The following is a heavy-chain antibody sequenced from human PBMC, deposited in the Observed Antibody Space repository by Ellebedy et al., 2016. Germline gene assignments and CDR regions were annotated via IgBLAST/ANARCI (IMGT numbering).Heavy chain of an antibody. Sequence: ASVKVSCKASGVSFSNYVITWVRQAPGQGLEWMGGFFPVFGTPTYPQKFQGRVTITADESTTTAYMELSSLRSEDTAVYYCARFGDGSRSPSSSSPTDCWGQGTLVTVSS. J-gene: IGHJ4*02. D-gene: IGHD6-13*01. CDR2: FFPVFGTP. CDR1: GVSFSNYV. V-gene: IGHV1-69*13. CDR3: ARFGDGSRSPSSSSPTDC.